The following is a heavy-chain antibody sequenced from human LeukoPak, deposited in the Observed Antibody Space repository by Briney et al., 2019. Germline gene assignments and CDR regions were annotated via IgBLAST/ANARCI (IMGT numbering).Heavy chain of an antibody. J-gene: IGHJ4*02. Sequence: GGSLRLSCAASGFTFSSFGMHWVRQAPGKGLEWVAFIRYDGSNKYYAASVKGRFTISRHNSKNKLYLQMPSLRAEDTAVYYCVVITQAWGQGTLVTVSS. CDR2: IRYDGSNK. D-gene: IGHD2-2*01. CDR1: GFTFSSFG. V-gene: IGHV3-30*02. CDR3: VVITQA.